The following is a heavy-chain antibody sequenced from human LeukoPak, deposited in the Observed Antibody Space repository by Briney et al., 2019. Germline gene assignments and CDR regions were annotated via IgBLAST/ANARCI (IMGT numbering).Heavy chain of an antibody. J-gene: IGHJ5*02. CDR3: ARATTTTAMPFDP. D-gene: IGHD5-18*01. CDR2: INPNSGGT. V-gene: IGHV1-2*02. Sequence: ASVNVSCKASGYTFTGYYMHWVRQAPGQGLEWMGWINPNSGGTNYAQKFQGRVTMTRDTSISTAYMELSRLRSDDTAVYYCARATTTTAMPFDPWGQGTLVTVSS. CDR1: GYTFTGYY.